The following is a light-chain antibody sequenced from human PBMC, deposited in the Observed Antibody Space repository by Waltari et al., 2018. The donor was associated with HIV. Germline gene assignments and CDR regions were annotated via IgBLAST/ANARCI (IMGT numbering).Light chain of an antibody. CDR3: ASWDDKLSHWV. CDR1: NSNVGNNF. Sequence: QSVLTQPPSTSKTPGQRVLMSCSGTNSNVGNNFVSWFQQVPGGAPKLVIYRNDRRPSGVPDRVSGAKSGSSATLAISGLQSDDEADYFCASWDDKLSHWVFGVGTKLTVL. V-gene: IGLV1-47*01. CDR2: RND. J-gene: IGLJ3*02.